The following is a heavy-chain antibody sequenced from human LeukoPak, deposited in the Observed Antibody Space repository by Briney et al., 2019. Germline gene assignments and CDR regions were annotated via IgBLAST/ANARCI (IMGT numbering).Heavy chain of an antibody. V-gene: IGHV1-69*13. D-gene: IGHD3-3*01. Sequence: GASVKVSCKASGGTFSSYAISWVRQAPGRGLEWMGGIIPIFGTANYAQKFQGRVTITADESTSTAYMELSSLRSEDTAVYYCAREGDFWSGYYYYYYGMDVWGQGTTVTVSS. J-gene: IGHJ6*02. CDR2: IIPIFGTA. CDR3: AREGDFWSGYYYYYYGMDV. CDR1: GGTFSSYA.